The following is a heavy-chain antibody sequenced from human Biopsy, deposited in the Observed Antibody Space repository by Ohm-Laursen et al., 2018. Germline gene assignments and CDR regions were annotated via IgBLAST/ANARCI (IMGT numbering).Heavy chain of an antibody. CDR2: IRNT. Sequence: PGTLSLTCSVSGDSISSSTYYWGWIRQPPGKGLEWIGTIRNTYFRTSLKSRVTMSVDTSKNQFSLKLSSVTAADTGVYYCAQTRSDYGGFYFDYWGRGTLVTVSS. J-gene: IGHJ4*02. CDR3: AQTRSDYGGFYFDY. D-gene: IGHD4/OR15-4a*01. CDR1: GDSISSSTYY. V-gene: IGHV4-39*01.